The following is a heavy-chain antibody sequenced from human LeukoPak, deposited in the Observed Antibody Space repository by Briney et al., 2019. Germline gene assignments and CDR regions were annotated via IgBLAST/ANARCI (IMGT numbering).Heavy chain of an antibody. CDR3: ARGGDGYNSYLDF. D-gene: IGHD5-24*01. CDR1: GFTFSTFS. Sequence: PGGSLRLSCEGSGFTFSTFSLNWVRQAPGKGLEWVASISYSSTFIDYADSVKGRFTISRDNTQNSVYLQMNSLRDDDTAAYFCARGGDGYNSYLDFWGQGTLLTVSS. V-gene: IGHV3-21*06. J-gene: IGHJ4*02. CDR2: ISYSSTFI.